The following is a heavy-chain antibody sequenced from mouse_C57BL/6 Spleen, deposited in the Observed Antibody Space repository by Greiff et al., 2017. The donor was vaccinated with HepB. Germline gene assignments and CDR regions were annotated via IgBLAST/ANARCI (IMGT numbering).Heavy chain of an antibody. D-gene: IGHD2-5*01. CDR1: GFSLTSYG. CDR3: ARKGYSNYDYAMDY. CDR2: IWSGGST. Sequence: VQLVESGPGLVQPSQSLSITCTVSGFSLTSYGVHWVRQSPGKGLEWLGVIWSGGSTDYNAAFISRLSISKDNSKSQVFFKMNSLQADDTAIYYCARKGYSNYDYAMDYWGQGTSVTVSS. J-gene: IGHJ4*01. V-gene: IGHV2-2*01.